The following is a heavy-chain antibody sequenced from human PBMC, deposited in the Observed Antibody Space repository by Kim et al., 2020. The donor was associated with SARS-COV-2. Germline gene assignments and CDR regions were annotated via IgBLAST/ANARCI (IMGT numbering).Heavy chain of an antibody. V-gene: IGHV4-4*02. CDR3: ARFTITGGSYALGDN. D-gene: IGHD1-26*01. Sequence: SETLSLTCAVPGGSISSSNWWSWVRQPPGKGLEWIGEIYHSGSTTYNPSLKSRVTISVDKSKNQFSLKLSSVTAAETAVYYCARFTITGGSYALGDNWGQGTLVTVSS. CDR2: IYHSGST. CDR1: GGSISSSNW. J-gene: IGHJ4*02.